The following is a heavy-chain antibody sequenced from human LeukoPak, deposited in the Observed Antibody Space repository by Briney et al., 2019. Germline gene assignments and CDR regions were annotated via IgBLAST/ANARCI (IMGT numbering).Heavy chain of an antibody. CDR1: GGSISSGDYY. CDR2: IYYSGST. V-gene: IGHV4-30-4*01. J-gene: IGHJ6*02. D-gene: IGHD1-26*01. Sequence: SETLSLTCTVSGGSISSGDYYWRWIRQPPGTGLEWIAYIYYSGSTYYNPSLKSRITISVDTSKNQCSLKLSSVTAADTAVYYCARGRGELLYYGMDVWGQGTTVTVSS. CDR3: ARGRGELLYYGMDV.